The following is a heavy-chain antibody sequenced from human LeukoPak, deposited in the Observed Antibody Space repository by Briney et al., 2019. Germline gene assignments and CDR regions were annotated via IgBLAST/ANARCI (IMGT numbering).Heavy chain of an antibody. CDR3: ARDFGSGWYGYFQH. D-gene: IGHD6-19*01. CDR1: GGSISSYY. J-gene: IGHJ1*01. Sequence: PSETLSLTCTVSGGSISSYYWSWIRQPPEKGLEWIGYIYYSRTTNYNPSLKSRVTMSVDTSKNQFSLKLSSVTAADTAVYYCARDFGSGWYGYFQHWGQGTLVTVSS. V-gene: IGHV4-59*12. CDR2: IYYSRTT.